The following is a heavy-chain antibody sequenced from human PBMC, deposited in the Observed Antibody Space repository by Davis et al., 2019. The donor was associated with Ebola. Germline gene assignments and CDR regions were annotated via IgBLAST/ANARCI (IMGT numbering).Heavy chain of an antibody. V-gene: IGHV3-53*04. CDR1: GFTVSSNY. D-gene: IGHD5-18*01. CDR3: ARGGHTAMVWINWFDP. CDR2: IYSGGST. J-gene: IGHJ5*02. Sequence: GESLNIPCAASGFTVSSNYMSWVRQAPGKGLEWVSVIYSGGSTYYADSVKGRFTISRHNSKNTLYLQMNSLRAEDTDVYYCARGGHTAMVWINWFDPWGQGTLVTVSS.